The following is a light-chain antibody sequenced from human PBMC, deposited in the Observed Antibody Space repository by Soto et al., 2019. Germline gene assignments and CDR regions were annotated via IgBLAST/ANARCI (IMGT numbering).Light chain of an antibody. CDR3: MQALQTPRT. Sequence: EIVMTQSPATLSVSPGEGATVSFRASQSVSSHLAWYQHKPGQAPRLLFYLGSNRASGVPDNFSGSGSGTDVTLKITKVEAEDVGVYYRMQALQTPRTFGQGTKVDIK. J-gene: IGKJ1*01. V-gene: IGKV3-15*01. CDR2: LGS. CDR1: QSVSSH.